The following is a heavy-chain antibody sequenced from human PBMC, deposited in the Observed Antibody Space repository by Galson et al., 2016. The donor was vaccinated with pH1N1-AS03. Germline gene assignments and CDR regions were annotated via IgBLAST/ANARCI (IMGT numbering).Heavy chain of an antibody. V-gene: IGHV1-2*02. J-gene: IGHJ4*01. CDR3: ARDFHSSNV. CDR2: INPSSGGT. Sequence: SVKVSCKASGYTFSDYYMHWVRQAPGQGLEWMGWINPSSGGTKSGQKFQGRVTMTTDTSISTAYMEVTGLRGDDTAVYHCARDFHSSNVWGQGTLVTVSS. D-gene: IGHD2-15*01. CDR1: GYTFSDYY.